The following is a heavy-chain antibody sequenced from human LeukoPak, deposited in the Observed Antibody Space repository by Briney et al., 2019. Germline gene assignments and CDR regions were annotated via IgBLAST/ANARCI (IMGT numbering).Heavy chain of an antibody. Sequence: GGSLRLSCAASGFTFSDYSMTWVRQAPGKGLEWISTIRATDPSTYYADSMKGRFTVSRDNSQNTLFLQMDSLRAEDTAVYYCAKGGCSTWLDPWGQGTLVSVS. J-gene: IGHJ5*02. V-gene: IGHV3-23*01. CDR1: GFTFSDYS. CDR2: IRATDPST. CDR3: AKGGCSTWLDP. D-gene: IGHD2-15*01.